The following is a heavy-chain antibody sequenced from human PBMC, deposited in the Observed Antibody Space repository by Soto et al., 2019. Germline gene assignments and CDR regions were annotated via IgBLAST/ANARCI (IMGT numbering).Heavy chain of an antibody. J-gene: IGHJ3*02. V-gene: IGHV3-53*01. CDR1: GFTVSSNY. CDR3: ARAGVDDYVWGSYRLDAFDI. D-gene: IGHD3-16*02. Sequence: PRGSLRLSCAASGFTVSSNYMSWVRQAPGKGLEWVSVIYSGGSTYYADSVKGRFTISRDNSKNTLYLQMNSLRAEDTAVYYCARAGVDDYVWGSYRLDAFDIWGQGTMVTVSS. CDR2: IYSGGST.